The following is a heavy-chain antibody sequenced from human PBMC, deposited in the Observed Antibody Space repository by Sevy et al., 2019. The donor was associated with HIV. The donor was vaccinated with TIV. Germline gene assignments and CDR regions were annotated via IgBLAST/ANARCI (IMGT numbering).Heavy chain of an antibody. V-gene: IGHV3-66*01. D-gene: IGHD5-18*01. J-gene: IGHJ4*02. CDR1: GFTVSSNY. Sequence: GGSLRLSCAASGFTVSSNYMTWVRQVPGKGLEGVSVTYSDDTTYHADSVKDRFTISRDNSKNTLYLQMNSLRAEDTAVYYCARGKSGYGYALNYWGQGTLVTVSS. CDR3: ARGKSGYGYALNY. CDR2: TYSDDTT.